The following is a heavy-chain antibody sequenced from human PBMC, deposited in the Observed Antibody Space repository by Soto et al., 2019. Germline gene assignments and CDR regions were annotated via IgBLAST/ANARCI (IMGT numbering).Heavy chain of an antibody. CDR3: ARDRAGVGYNIDV. CDR1: GFTFRSYG. V-gene: IGHV3-33*01. Sequence: QVQLVESGGGVVQSGRSLRLSCAASGFTFRSYGMHWVRQAPGKGLEWVAVIWNDGSERYYADSVKGRFTISRDNSKNTLDLQMNSLRAEDTAVYYCARDRAGVGYNIDVWGQGTTVTVSS. D-gene: IGHD5-12*01. CDR2: IWNDGSER. J-gene: IGHJ6*02.